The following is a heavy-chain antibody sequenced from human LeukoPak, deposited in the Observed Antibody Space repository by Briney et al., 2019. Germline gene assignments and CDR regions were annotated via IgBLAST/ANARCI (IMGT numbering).Heavy chain of an antibody. J-gene: IGHJ3*02. CDR2: IYHRGSA. Sequence: SETLSLTCAVSGYSIGSGYYWGWIRQPPGKGLEWIGSIYHRGSAYYNPFLKSRVTISVDTSKNQFSLKLSSVTAADTAVYYCARHASYYYDSSGYYFDAFDIWGQGTMVTVSS. V-gene: IGHV4-38-2*01. CDR1: GYSIGSGYY. CDR3: ARHASYYYDSSGYYFDAFDI. D-gene: IGHD3-22*01.